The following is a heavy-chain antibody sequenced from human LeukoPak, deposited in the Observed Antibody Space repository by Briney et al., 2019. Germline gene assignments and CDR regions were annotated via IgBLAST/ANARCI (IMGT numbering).Heavy chain of an antibody. D-gene: IGHD2-8*02. Sequence: GSLRLSCAASKLSFSSYWMHWVRQAPGKGLVWVSRINSDGSRTNYADSVKGRFTISRDNAKNTLYLQMSSLRAEDTAVYYCARVLTGSWDWFDPWGQGTLVTVSS. J-gene: IGHJ5*02. CDR1: KLSFSSYW. CDR2: INSDGSRT. V-gene: IGHV3-74*01. CDR3: ARVLTGSWDWFDP.